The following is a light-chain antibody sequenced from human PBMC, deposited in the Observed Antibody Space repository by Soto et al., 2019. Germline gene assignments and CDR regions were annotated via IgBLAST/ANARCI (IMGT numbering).Light chain of an antibody. CDR2: KAS. V-gene: IGKV1-5*03. CDR3: QQYYSYPPIT. Sequence: DIQMTQSPSTLSASIGDRVTIICRASESVKSWLAWYQQKPGKAPKLLIYKASSLESGVPSRFSGSGSGTEFTLTISCLQSEDFATYYCQQYYSYPPITFGQGTRLEIK. J-gene: IGKJ5*01. CDR1: ESVKSW.